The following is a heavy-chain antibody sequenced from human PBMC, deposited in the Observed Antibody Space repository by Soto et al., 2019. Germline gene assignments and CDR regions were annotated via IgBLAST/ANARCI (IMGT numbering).Heavy chain of an antibody. V-gene: IGHV2-5*02. CDR3: ATTWRGVVLPDDTFHI. CDR1: GFSLSTSGVG. CDR2: IYWDDDK. D-gene: IGHD2-21*01. Sequence: QITLKESGPTLVKPTQTLTLTCTFSGFSLSTSGVGVGWIRQPPGKALEWLALIYWDDDKRYSPSLKSRLTITKDPSKNRVVLTTTNKDPVDTATYYSATTWRGVVLPDDTFHISGHGRIVTVSS. J-gene: IGHJ3*02.